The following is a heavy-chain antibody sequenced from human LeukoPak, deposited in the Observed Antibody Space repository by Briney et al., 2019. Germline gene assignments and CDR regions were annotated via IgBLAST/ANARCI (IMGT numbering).Heavy chain of an antibody. CDR2: LYSEGNT. CDR1: GFTVNTND. Sequence: GSLRLSGAAFGFTVNTNDMTWVRQAPGKGFEGVSVLYSEGNTQYADSVQGRSTISTDNSKNTLYLEMNSLSPDDTAVYYCARGVEPLAANTLAYWGQGTLVTVSS. CDR3: ARGVEPLAANTLAY. D-gene: IGHD1-14*01. J-gene: IGHJ4*02. V-gene: IGHV3-53*01.